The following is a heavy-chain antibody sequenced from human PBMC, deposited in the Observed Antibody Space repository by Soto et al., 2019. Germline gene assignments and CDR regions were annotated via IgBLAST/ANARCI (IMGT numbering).Heavy chain of an antibody. D-gene: IGHD6-19*01. Sequence: GGSLRLSCAASGFTFSSYAMHWVRQAPGKGLEWVAVISYDGSNKYYADSVKGRFTISRDNSKNTLYLQMNSLRAEDTAVYYCVRALRYSSGWHYYYYYYGMDVWGQGTTVTVSS. V-gene: IGHV3-30-3*01. CDR1: GFTFSSYA. J-gene: IGHJ6*02. CDR3: VRALRYSSGWHYYYYYYGMDV. CDR2: ISYDGSNK.